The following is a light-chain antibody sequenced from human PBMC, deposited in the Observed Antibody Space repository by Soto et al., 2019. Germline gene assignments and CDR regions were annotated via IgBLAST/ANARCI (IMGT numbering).Light chain of an antibody. CDR3: CSYADSSRIYV. CDR2: EGS. Sequence: QSALTQPASVSASPGQSITISCTGTSSDVGSYNLVSWYQQHPGKAPKLMIYEGSKRPSGISNRFSGSKSGNTASLTISGLQAEDEAEYYCCSYADSSRIYVFGSGTKLTVL. J-gene: IGLJ1*01. CDR1: SSDVGSYNL. V-gene: IGLV2-23*01.